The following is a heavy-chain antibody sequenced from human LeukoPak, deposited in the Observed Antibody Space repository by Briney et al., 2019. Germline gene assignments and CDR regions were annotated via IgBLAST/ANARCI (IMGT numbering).Heavy chain of an antibody. D-gene: IGHD5-18*01. CDR3: ARDLDTAMEGASDI. CDR2: IYTSGST. J-gene: IGHJ3*02. V-gene: IGHV4-4*07. CDR1: GGSISIYY. Sequence: SETLSLTCTVSGGSISIYYWSWIRQPAGKGLEWIGRIYTSGSTNYNPSLKSRVTISVDKSKNQFSLKLSSVTAADTAVYYCARDLDTAMEGASDIWGQGTMVTVSS.